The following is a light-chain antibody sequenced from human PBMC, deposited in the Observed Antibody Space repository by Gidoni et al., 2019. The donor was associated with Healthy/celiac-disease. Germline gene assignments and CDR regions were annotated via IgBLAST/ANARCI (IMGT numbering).Light chain of an antibody. Sequence: EIVLTQSPGTLSLSPGERATLSCRASQSVSSSYLAWYQQKPGQAPRLLIYGASSSGSGTDFTLTISRLEPEDVAVYYCQQYGSSPPWTFGQGTKVEIK. V-gene: IGKV3-20*01. J-gene: IGKJ1*01. CDR2: GAS. CDR3: QQYGSSPPWT. CDR1: QSVSSSY.